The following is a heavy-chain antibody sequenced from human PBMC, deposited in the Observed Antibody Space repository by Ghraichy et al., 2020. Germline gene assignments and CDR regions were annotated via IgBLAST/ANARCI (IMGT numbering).Heavy chain of an antibody. V-gene: IGHV4-59*08. D-gene: IGHD4-17*01. Sequence: SETLSLTFTVSGGSISSYYWSWIRQPPGKGLEWIGYIYYSGSTNYNPSLKSRVTISVDTSKNQFSLKLSSVTAADTAVYYCARLYGDYVDAFDIWGQGTMVTVSS. J-gene: IGHJ3*02. CDR3: ARLYGDYVDAFDI. CDR2: IYYSGST. CDR1: GGSISSYY.